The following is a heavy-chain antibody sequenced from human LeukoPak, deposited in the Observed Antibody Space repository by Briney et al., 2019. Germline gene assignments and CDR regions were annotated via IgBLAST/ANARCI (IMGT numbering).Heavy chain of an antibody. CDR3: ARSSLRRIAAPGRWFDP. Sequence: TASETLSLTCTVSGGSISSSSYYWGWIRQPPGKGLEWIGSIYYSGSTYYNPSLKSRATLSVDTSKNQFSLKLSSVTAADTAVYYCARSSLRRIAAPGRWFDPWGQGTLVTVSS. CDR1: GGSISSSSYY. CDR2: IYYSGST. J-gene: IGHJ5*02. D-gene: IGHD6-13*01. V-gene: IGHV4-39*01.